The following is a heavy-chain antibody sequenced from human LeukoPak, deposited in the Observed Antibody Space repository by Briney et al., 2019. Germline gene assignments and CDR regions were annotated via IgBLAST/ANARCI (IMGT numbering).Heavy chain of an antibody. V-gene: IGHV1-69*13. CDR2: IIPIFGTA. J-gene: IGHJ6*02. CDR1: GGTLSSYA. Sequence: SVKVSCKASGGTLSSYAISWVRQAPGQGLEWMGGIIPIFGTANYAQKFQGRVTITADESTSTAYMELSSLRSEDTAVYYCARVGYCSGGSCYYYYYGMDVWGQGTTVTVSS. CDR3: ARVGYCSGGSCYYYYYGMDV. D-gene: IGHD2-15*01.